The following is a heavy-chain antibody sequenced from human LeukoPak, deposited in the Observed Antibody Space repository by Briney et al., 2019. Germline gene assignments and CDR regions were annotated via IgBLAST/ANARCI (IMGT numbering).Heavy chain of an antibody. D-gene: IGHD6-19*01. CDR1: GGSISSYY. CDR3: ARAIVAGIKD. CDR2: IYYSGST. J-gene: IGHJ4*02. Sequence: SETLSLTCTVSGGSISSYYWSWIRQPPGKGLEWIGYIYYSGSTNYNPSLKSRVTISVDTSKNQFSLKLSSVTAADTAVYYCARAIVAGIKDWGQGTLVTVSS. V-gene: IGHV4-59*08.